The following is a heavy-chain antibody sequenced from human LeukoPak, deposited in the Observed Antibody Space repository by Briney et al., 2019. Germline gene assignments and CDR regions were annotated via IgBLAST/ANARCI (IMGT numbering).Heavy chain of an antibody. D-gene: IGHD7-27*01. CDR1: GFTFTSYA. CDR2: ISASGGST. J-gene: IGHJ4*02. CDR3: AKDRPLNWGYYFDY. Sequence: GGSLRLSCAASGFTFTSYAMSWVRQAPGKGLEWVSAISASGGSTYYVDSVKGRFTISRDTSKNTLYLQMSSLRAEDTAIYYCAKDRPLNWGYYFDYWGQGTLVTVSS. V-gene: IGHV3-23*01.